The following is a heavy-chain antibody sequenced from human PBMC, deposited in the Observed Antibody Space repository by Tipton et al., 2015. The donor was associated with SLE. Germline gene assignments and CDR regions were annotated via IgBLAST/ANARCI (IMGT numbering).Heavy chain of an antibody. CDR2: ISYDGSKK. Sequence: SLRLSCAASGFTFSIYSMHWVRQAPGKGLDWVAVISYDGSKKNYADSVKGRFTTSRDNSKNTLYLQMNSLRAEDTAVYYCARDVVGATEGLDCWGQGTLVTVSS. V-gene: IGHV3-30*04. J-gene: IGHJ4*02. D-gene: IGHD1-26*01. CDR1: GFTFSIYS. CDR3: ARDVVGATEGLDC.